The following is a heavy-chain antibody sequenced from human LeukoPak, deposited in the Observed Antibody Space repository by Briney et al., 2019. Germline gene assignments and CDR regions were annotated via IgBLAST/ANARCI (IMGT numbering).Heavy chain of an antibody. CDR2: ISSSSSYI. CDR3: ARDSRITTIMGYEDY. D-gene: IGHD5-12*01. CDR1: GFTFSSYA. J-gene: IGHJ4*02. V-gene: IGHV3-21*04. Sequence: GGSLRLSCAASGFTFSSYAMHWVRQAPGKGLEWVSSISSSSSYIYYADSVKGRFTISRDNAKNSLYLQMNSLRAEDTAIYYCARDSRITTIMGYEDYWGQGTLVTVSS.